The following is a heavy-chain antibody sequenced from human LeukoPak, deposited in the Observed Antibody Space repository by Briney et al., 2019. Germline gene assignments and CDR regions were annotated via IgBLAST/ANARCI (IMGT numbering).Heavy chain of an antibody. D-gene: IGHD3-10*01. CDR2: TDTSSSYK. CDR3: ARGRSITLLRGVAISDGFDI. V-gene: IGHV3-21*01. CDR1: GFTFSTHG. J-gene: IGHJ3*02. Sequence: GGSLRLSCAASGFTFSTHGMNWVRQAPGKGLGWVSFTDTSSSYKYYADSVKGRFTISRDNAKNSLYLQMKSLRADDTALYYCARGRSITLLRGVAISDGFDIWGQGTMVTVSS.